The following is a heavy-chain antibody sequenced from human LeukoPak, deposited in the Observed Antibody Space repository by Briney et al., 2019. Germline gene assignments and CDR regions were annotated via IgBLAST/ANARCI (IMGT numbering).Heavy chain of an antibody. CDR1: GVSINNYY. D-gene: IGHD3-22*01. CDR2: SYHRGST. CDR3: ARGRDYYDRPFDY. J-gene: IGHJ4*02. V-gene: IGHV4-59*01. Sequence: SETLSLTCTVSGVSINNYYWGWIRQSPGKGPEWIGWSYHRGSTSYNPSLKSRVTISVDTSKNQFSLKLSSVTAADTAVYYCARGRDYYDRPFDYWGQGTLVTVSS.